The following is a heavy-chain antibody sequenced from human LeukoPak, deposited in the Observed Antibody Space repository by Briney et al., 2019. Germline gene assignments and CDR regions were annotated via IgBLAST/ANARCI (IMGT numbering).Heavy chain of an antibody. CDR3: AKDWGEYFDYVWGSFTSFDF. CDR1: GFTFSGYG. CDR2: ISGSGHRT. D-gene: IGHD3-16*01. V-gene: IGHV3-23*01. Sequence: GGSLRLSCAASGFTFSGYGVSWVRQAPGKGLEWVSGISGSGHRTYYADSVKGRFTISRDNSKNTLYLQMNSLRAEDTAVYYCAKDWGEYFDYVWGSFTSFDFWGQGTLVTASS. J-gene: IGHJ4*02.